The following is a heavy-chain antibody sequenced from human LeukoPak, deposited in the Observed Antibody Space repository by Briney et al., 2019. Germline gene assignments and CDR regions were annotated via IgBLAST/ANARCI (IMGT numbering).Heavy chain of an antibody. CDR3: ARSPGGVYYFDY. CDR1: GGSFSGYY. CDR2: INHSGST. V-gene: IGHV4-34*01. J-gene: IGHJ4*02. D-gene: IGHD2-8*01. Sequence: SETLSLTCAVYGGSFSGYYWSWIRQPPGKGLEWIGEINHSGSTNYNPSLKSRVTISVDTSKNQFSLKLSSVTAADTAVYYCARSPGGVYYFDYWGQGTLVTVSS.